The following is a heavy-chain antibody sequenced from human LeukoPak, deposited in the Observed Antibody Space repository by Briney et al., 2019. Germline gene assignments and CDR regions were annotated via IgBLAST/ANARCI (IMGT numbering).Heavy chain of an antibody. D-gene: IGHD6-13*01. CDR3: ARDRAGIAAAGTNNDFDY. V-gene: IGHV3-21*01. CDR2: ISSSSSYI. Sequence: NTGGSLRLSCAASGFTFSSYAMSWVRQAPGKGLEWVSSISSSSSYIYYADSVKGRFTISRDNAKNSLYLQMNSLRAEDTAVYYCARDRAGIAAAGTNNDFDYWGQGTLVTVSS. J-gene: IGHJ4*02. CDR1: GFTFSSYA.